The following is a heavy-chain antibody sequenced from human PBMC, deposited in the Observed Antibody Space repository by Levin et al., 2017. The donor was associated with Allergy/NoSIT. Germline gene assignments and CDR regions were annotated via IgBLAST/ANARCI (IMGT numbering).Heavy chain of an antibody. V-gene: IGHV3-23*01. CDR2: ISDSGTIT. D-gene: IGHD3-10*01. CDR1: GFAFSAYA. Sequence: GESLKISCAASGFAFSAYAMKWIRQAPGKGLEWVSMISDSGTITRYADSLKGRFTISRDNSKNTVFLQMNNLRAEDTAIYYCATHLGKVRGGDSWGQGTLVTVSS. CDR3: ATHLGKVRGGDS. J-gene: IGHJ5*01.